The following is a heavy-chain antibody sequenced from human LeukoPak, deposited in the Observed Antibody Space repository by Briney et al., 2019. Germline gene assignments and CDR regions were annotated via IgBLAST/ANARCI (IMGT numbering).Heavy chain of an antibody. J-gene: IGHJ4*02. D-gene: IGHD6-19*01. Sequence: GASVKLSCKASGGTFSSYAISWVRQAPGQGLEWMGGIIPIFGTANYSQKFQGRVTITADESTSTAYMELSSLRSEDTAVYYCARDGGAVAGRFDYWGQGTLVTVSS. V-gene: IGHV1-69*13. CDR3: ARDGGAVAGRFDY. CDR2: IIPIFGTA. CDR1: GGTFSSYA.